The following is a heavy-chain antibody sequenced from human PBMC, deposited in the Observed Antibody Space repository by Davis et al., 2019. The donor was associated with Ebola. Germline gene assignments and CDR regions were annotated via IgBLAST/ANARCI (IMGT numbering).Heavy chain of an antibody. CDR1: GGSFSGYY. V-gene: IGHV4-34*01. CDR3: ASEAYSSGWNAFDI. J-gene: IGHJ3*02. CDR2: INHSGST. Sequence: SQTLSLTCAVYGGSFSGYYWCWIRQPPGKGLEWIGEINHSGSTNYNPSLKSRVTISVDTSKNQFSLKLSSVTAADTAVYYCASEAYSSGWNAFDIWGQGTMVTVSS. D-gene: IGHD6-19*01.